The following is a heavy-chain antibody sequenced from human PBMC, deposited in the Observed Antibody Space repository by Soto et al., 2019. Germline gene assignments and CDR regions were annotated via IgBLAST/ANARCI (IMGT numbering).Heavy chain of an antibody. Sequence: TLSVTCTVSGGSISSGGYYWSRIRQHPGKGLEWIGYIYYSGSTYYNPSLKSRVTISVDTSKNQFSLKLSSVTAADTAVYYCARFSLAARPDYWGQGTLVTVSA. CDR3: ARFSLAARPDY. J-gene: IGHJ4*02. CDR1: GGSISSGGYY. CDR2: IYYSGST. D-gene: IGHD6-6*01. V-gene: IGHV4-31*03.